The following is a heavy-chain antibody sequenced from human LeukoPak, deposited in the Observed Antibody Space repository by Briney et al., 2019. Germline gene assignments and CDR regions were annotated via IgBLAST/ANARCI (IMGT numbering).Heavy chain of an antibody. CDR2: ISYDGDNK. J-gene: IGHJ5*02. CDR3: ATQQTGYSLFDP. Sequence: PGRSLRLSCAASGFTFSTYRMLWVRQAPGKGLEWVAIISYDGDNKYYADSVKGRFTISRDNSKNTLYLQMNSLRAEDTAVYYCATQQTGYSLFDPWGQGTLVTVSS. CDR1: GFTFSTYR. V-gene: IGHV3-30-3*01. D-gene: IGHD5-18*01.